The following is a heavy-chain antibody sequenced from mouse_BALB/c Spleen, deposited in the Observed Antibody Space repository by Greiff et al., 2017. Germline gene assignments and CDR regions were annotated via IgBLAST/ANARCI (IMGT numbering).Heavy chain of an antibody. CDR3: ARGGLYYGSSWLAY. D-gene: IGHD1-1*01. CDR1: GYAFTNYL. J-gene: IGHJ3*01. V-gene: IGHV1-54*01. CDR2: INPGSGGT. Sequence: QVQLQQSGAELVRPGTSVKVSCKASGYAFTNYLIEWVKQRPGQGLEWIGVINPGSGGTNYNEKFKGKATLTADKSSSTAYMQLSSLTSDDSAVYFCARGGLYYGSSWLAYWGQGTLVTVSA.